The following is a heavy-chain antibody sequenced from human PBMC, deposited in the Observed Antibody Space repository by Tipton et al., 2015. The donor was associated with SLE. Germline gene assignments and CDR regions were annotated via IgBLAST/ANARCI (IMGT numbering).Heavy chain of an antibody. CDR1: GGSISSYY. CDR2: IYYSGST. CDR3: ARALTSNWYFDL. D-gene: IGHD4/OR15-4a*01. Sequence: TLSLTCTVSGGSISSYYWSWIRQPPGEGLEYIGYIYYSGSTNYNPSLKSRVTISVDTSKNQFSLRLSSVTAADTAVYYCARALTSNWYFDLWGRGTLITVSS. V-gene: IGHV4-59*01. J-gene: IGHJ2*01.